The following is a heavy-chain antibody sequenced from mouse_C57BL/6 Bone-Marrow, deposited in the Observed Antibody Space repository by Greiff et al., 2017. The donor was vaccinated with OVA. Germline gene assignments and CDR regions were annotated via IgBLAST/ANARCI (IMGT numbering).Heavy chain of an antibody. V-gene: IGHV1-54*01. Sequence: QVHVKQSGAELVRPGTSVKVSCKASGYAFTNYLIEWVKQRPGQGLEWIGVINPGSGGTNYNEKFKGKATLTADKSSSTAYMQLSSLTSEDSAVYFCAREASSGPNFDYWGQGTTLTVSS. CDR2: INPGSGGT. D-gene: IGHD3-2*02. CDR3: AREASSGPNFDY. J-gene: IGHJ2*01. CDR1: GYAFTNYL.